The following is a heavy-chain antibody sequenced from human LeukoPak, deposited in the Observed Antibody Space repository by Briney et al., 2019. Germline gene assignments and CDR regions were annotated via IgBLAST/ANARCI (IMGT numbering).Heavy chain of an antibody. D-gene: IGHD6-19*01. V-gene: IGHV1-3*01. J-gene: IGHJ6*02. Sequence: ASVKVSCKASGYIFANYGMHWVRQAPGQGLERMGWINAGEGKTKYLQKFQDRVTITRVTSASTAYMELSSLRSEDTAVYYCARGSGWSDYYGMDVWGQGTTVTVSS. CDR2: INAGEGKT. CDR3: ARGSGWSDYYGMDV. CDR1: GYIFANYG.